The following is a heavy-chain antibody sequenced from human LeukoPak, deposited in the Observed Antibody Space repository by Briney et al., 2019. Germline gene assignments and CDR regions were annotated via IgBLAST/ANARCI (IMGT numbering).Heavy chain of an antibody. J-gene: IGHJ4*02. V-gene: IGHV3-48*02. D-gene: IGHD2-2*01. CDR2: ISSSSSRI. CDR1: GFTFSSYS. CDR3: ARDKYCSDTNCYGTSFEY. Sequence: PGGSLRLSCAASGFTFSSYSMNWVRQAPGKGLEWVSYISSSSSRIYYADCVKGRFIVSRDNAKNSLFLQMNSLSDEDTAVYYCARDKYCSDTNCYGTSFEYWGQGTLVTVSS.